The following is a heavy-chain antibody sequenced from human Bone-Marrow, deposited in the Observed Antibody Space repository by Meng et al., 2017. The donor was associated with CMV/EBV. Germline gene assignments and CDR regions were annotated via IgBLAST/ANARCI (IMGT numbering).Heavy chain of an antibody. CDR3: AKDSTGVYCSSTSCYKGGHGMDV. D-gene: IGHD2-2*02. J-gene: IGHJ6*02. CDR1: GFTFDDYG. Sequence: GESLKISCAASGFTFDDYGMSWVRQAPGKGLEWVSLISWDGGSTYYADSVKGRFTISRDNSKNSLYLQMNSLRTEDTALYYCAKDSTGVYCSSTSCYKGGHGMDVWGQGTTVTVSS. V-gene: IGHV3-43*02. CDR2: ISWDGGST.